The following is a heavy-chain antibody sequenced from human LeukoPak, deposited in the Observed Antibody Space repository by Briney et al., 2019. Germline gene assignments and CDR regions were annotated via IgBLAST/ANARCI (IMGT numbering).Heavy chain of an antibody. D-gene: IGHD2-2*01. J-gene: IGHJ4*02. V-gene: IGHV1-2*02. CDR3: ARDRRCDDTSCQELLDF. CDR2: INPSGGGT. Sequence: GASVKVSCKASGYTFTNYYIHWVRQAPGQGLEWMGLINPSGGGTKYAQKFQGRVTMTRDTSINTAYMELSSLRSDDTAVYYCARDRRCDDTSCQELLDFWGQGTLVTVSS. CDR1: GYTFTNYY.